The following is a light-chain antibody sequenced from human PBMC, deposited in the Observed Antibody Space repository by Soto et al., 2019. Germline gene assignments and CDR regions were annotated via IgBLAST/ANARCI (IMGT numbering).Light chain of an antibody. J-gene: IGKJ1*01. CDR2: DAA. CDR3: QQYDSFPGT. CDR1: QSISNW. V-gene: IGKV1-5*01. Sequence: DIQMTQSPSTLSASVGESVTITCRVSQSISNWLAWYQQKPGKAPKLLIYDAAILESGVPSRFSGSGSGSEFTLTISSLQPDDFATYYCQQYDSFPGTFGQGTKVEVK.